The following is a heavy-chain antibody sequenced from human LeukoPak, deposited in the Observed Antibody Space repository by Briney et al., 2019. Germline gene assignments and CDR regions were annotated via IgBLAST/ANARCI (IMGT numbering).Heavy chain of an antibody. CDR1: GFTFSSYS. CDR2: ISSSSSYI. D-gene: IGHD3-10*01. J-gene: IGHJ6*02. V-gene: IGHV3-21*01. CDR3: ARKGDGYYYGSGSPHGMDV. Sequence: GGSLRLSCAASGFTFSSYSMNWVRQAPGKGLEWVSSISSSSSYIYYADSVKGRFTISRDNAKNSLYLQMNSLRAEDTAVYYCARKGDGYYYGSGSPHGMDVWGQGTTVTVSS.